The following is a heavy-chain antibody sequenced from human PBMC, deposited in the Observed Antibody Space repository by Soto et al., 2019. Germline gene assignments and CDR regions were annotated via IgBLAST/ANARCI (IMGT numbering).Heavy chain of an antibody. CDR3: ARGGSVGSSWYVRSPRGWFDP. CDR2: INHSGST. V-gene: IGHV4-34*01. Sequence: QVQLQQWGAGLLKPSETLSLTCAVYGGSFSGYYWSWIRQPPGKGLEWIGEINHSGSTNYNPSLKSRVTISVDTSKNQFSLKLSSVTAADTAVYYCARGGSVGSSWYVRSPRGWFDPWGQGTLVTVSS. J-gene: IGHJ5*02. D-gene: IGHD6-13*01. CDR1: GGSFSGYY.